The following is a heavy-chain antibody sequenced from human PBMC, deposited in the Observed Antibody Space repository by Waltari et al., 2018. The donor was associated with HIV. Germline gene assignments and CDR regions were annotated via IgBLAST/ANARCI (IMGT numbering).Heavy chain of an antibody. CDR2: ISGSGGST. CDR1: GFTFSSYA. D-gene: IGHD2-2*01. Sequence: LVQPGGSLRLSCAASGFTFSSYAMSWVRQAPGKGLEWVSAISGSGGSTYYADSVKGRFTISRDNSKNTLYLQMNSLRAEDTAVYYCAKDIVVVPAATEYYFDYWGQGTLVTVSS. CDR3: AKDIVVVPAATEYYFDY. V-gene: IGHV3-23*01. J-gene: IGHJ4*02.